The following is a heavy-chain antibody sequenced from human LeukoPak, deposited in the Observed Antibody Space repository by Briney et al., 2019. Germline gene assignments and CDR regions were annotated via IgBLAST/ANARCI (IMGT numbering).Heavy chain of an antibody. Sequence: SETLSLTCTVSGGAVSGYYWSWIRQPPGKGLEWIGYIHYSGSTNYNPSLKSRVTISVDTSKNQFSLKLSSVTAADTAIYYCARGGSKQWLVDDSWGQGTLVTVSS. V-gene: IGHV4-59*02. CDR1: GGAVSGYY. CDR3: ARGGSKQWLVDDS. J-gene: IGHJ4*02. D-gene: IGHD6-19*01. CDR2: IHYSGST.